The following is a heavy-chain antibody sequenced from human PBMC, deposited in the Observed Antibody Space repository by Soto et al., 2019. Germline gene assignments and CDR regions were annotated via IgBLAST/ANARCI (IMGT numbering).Heavy chain of an antibody. V-gene: IGHV4-59*01. CDR2: IYYSGST. D-gene: IGHD1-26*01. CDR1: GASMSSYY. J-gene: IGHJ4*02. Sequence: QVQLQESGPGLVKPSETLSLTCTVSGASMSSYYWSWIRQPPGKGLEWIGYIYYSGSTNHNPSLNSRVTMSLDTSKNQFSLNLSSVTAADTAVYYCARYKGSGSYPFDYWGQGTLVTVSS. CDR3: ARYKGSGSYPFDY.